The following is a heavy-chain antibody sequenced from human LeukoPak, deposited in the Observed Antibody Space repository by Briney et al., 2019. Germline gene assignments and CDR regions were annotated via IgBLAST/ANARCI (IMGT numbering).Heavy chain of an antibody. J-gene: IGHJ4*02. CDR2: ISGSGGST. CDR1: GFIFTNYA. V-gene: IGHV3-23*01. D-gene: IGHD6-13*01. CDR3: AKPFQYSSSWYYFDY. Sequence: PGRSLRLSCAASGFIFTNYAMSWVRQAPGKGLECVSVISGSGGSTYYADSVKGRFTISRDNSKNTLYLQMNSLRAEDTAVYYCAKPFQYSSSWYYFDYWGQGTLVTVSS.